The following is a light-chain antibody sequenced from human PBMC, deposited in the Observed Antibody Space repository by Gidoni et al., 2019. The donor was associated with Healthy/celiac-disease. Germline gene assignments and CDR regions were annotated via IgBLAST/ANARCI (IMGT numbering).Light chain of an antibody. CDR1: QGIRND. CDR2: AAS. V-gene: IGKV1-6*01. Sequence: PSALSASVGDRVTITCRTSQGIRNDVGWYQQKPEKAPKLLIYAASSLQSGVPSRCSGSGSGTDFTLTISSLQPEDFATYYCLQDYNYPWTFGQGTKVEIK. CDR3: LQDYNYPWT. J-gene: IGKJ1*01.